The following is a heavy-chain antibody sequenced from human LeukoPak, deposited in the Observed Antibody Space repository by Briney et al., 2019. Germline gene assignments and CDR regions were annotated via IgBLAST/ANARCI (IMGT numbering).Heavy chain of an antibody. CDR1: GFTFGDYA. CDR3: TRTEYSSFARVDY. V-gene: IGHV3-49*04. J-gene: IGHJ4*02. D-gene: IGHD6-6*01. CDR2: IRSKAYGGTT. Sequence: PGGSLRLSCTASGFTFGDYAMSWVRQAPGKGLEWVGFIRSKAYGGTTEYAASVKGRFTISRDDSKSIAYLQMNSLKTEDTAVYYCTRTEYSSFARVDYWGQGTLVTVSS.